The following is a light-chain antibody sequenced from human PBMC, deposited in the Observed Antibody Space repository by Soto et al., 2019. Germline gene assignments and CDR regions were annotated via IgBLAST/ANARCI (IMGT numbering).Light chain of an antibody. V-gene: IGKV3-15*01. CDR2: GAS. Sequence: IVMTQSPATLSVSPGERATRSCRASQSVSSNLAWYQQKPGQAPRLLIYGASTRATGIPARFSGSGSGTEFTLTISSLQSEDFAVYYGQQYNNWPPLTFGGGTKVEIK. J-gene: IGKJ4*01. CDR1: QSVSSN. CDR3: QQYNNWPPLT.